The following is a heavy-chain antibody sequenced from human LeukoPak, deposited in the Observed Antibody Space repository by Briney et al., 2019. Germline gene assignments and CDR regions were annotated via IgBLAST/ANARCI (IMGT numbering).Heavy chain of an antibody. J-gene: IGHJ1*01. D-gene: IGHD1-26*01. CDR3: ARGGSYYQH. CDR2: ISGSGGST. V-gene: IGHV3-23*01. CDR1: GFTFSSYG. Sequence: GGTLRLSCAASGFTFSSYGMSWVRQAPGKGPEWVSAISGSGGSTYYADSVKGRFTISRDNSKDTLYLQMNSLRAEDTAVYYCARGGSYYQHLGQGTLVTVSS.